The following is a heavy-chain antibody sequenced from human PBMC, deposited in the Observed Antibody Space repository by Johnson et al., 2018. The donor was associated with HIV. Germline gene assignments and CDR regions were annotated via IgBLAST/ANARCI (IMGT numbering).Heavy chain of an antibody. D-gene: IGHD6-19*01. CDR3: AKDKASATPYLSSGWYGGAFDI. V-gene: IGHV3-9*01. CDR2: ISWNSGSI. Sequence: VQLVESGGGVVQPGRSLSLSCGASGFSVSNNYMNWVRQAPGKGLEWVSGISWNSGSIGYADSVKGRVTLSRDNAKNSLYLKMNSLRAEDTALYYCAKDKASATPYLSSGWYGGAFDIWGQGTMVTVSS. CDR1: GFSVSNNY. J-gene: IGHJ3*02.